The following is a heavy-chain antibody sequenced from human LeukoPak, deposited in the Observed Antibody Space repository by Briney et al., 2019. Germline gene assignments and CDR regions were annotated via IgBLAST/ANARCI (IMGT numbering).Heavy chain of an antibody. CDR1: GGSFSGYY. CDR3: ARGSTIAVAGIDY. J-gene: IGHJ4*02. V-gene: IGHV4-34*01. Sequence: SETLSLTCAVYGGSFSGYYWSWIRQPPGKGLEWIGEIHHSGSTNYNPSLKSRVTISVDTSKNQFSLKLSSVTAADTAVYYCARGSTIAVAGIDYWGQGTLVTVSS. CDR2: IHHSGST. D-gene: IGHD6-19*01.